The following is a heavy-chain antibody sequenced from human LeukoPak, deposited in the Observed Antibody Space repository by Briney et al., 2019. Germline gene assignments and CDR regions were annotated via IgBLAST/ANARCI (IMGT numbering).Heavy chain of an antibody. D-gene: IGHD3-10*01. V-gene: IGHV1-69*13. CDR2: TIPIFHTA. J-gene: IGHJ5*02. CDR1: GGIFSTFA. Sequence: SVRVSCKASGGIFSTFAISWVRQAPGQGLEWMGGTIPIFHTANYAQKFQGRVTVTADESTSTAYMELSSLRSEDTAVYYCARGSFAHYGSGSYYNVNWFDPWGQGTLVTVSS. CDR3: ARGSFAHYGSGSYYNVNWFDP.